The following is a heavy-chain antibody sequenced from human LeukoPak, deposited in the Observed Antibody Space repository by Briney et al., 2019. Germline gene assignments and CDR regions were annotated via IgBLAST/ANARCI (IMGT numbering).Heavy chain of an antibody. D-gene: IGHD3-10*01. Sequence: PSETLSLTCTVSGGSISSGDYYWSWIRQPPGKGLEWIGYIYYSENTYYNPSLKSRVTISVDTSKNQFSLKLSSVTAADTAVYYCAREPRLGRYGSGSYYMADYWGQGTLVTVSS. CDR1: GGSISSGDYY. V-gene: IGHV4-30-4*01. CDR2: IYYSENT. CDR3: AREPRLGRYGSGSYYMADY. J-gene: IGHJ4*02.